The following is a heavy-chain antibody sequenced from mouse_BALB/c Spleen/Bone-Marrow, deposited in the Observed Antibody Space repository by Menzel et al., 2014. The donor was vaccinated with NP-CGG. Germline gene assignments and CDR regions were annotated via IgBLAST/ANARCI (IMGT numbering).Heavy chain of an antibody. CDR3: ARNKGRRGTGAMDY. V-gene: IGHV2-2*02. Sequence: VKVEESGPGLVQPSQSLSITCTVSGFSLTSYGVHWVRQSPGKGLEWLGVIWSGGSTDYNAAFISRLSISKDNSKSQVFFKMNSLQANDTAIYYCARNKGRRGTGAMDYWGQGTSVTVSS. CDR1: GFSLTSYG. J-gene: IGHJ4*01. D-gene: IGHD2-14*01. CDR2: IWSGGST.